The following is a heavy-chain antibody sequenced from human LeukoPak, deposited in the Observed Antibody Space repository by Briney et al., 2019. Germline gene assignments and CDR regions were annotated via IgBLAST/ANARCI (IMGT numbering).Heavy chain of an antibody. CDR1: GGSFSGYY. CDR3: ASASSRRGWFDP. CDR2: INHSGST. J-gene: IGHJ5*02. V-gene: IGHV4-34*01. D-gene: IGHD6-13*01. Sequence: SETLSLTCAFYGGSFSGYYWSWIRQPPGKGLEWIGEINHSGSTNYNPSLKSRVTISVDTSKNQFSLKLSSVTAADTAVYYCASASSRRGWFDPWGQGTLVTVSP.